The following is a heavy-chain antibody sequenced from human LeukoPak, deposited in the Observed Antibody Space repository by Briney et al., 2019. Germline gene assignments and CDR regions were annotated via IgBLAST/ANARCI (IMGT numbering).Heavy chain of an antibody. Sequence: PGGSLRLSCAASGLTFSSHWMHWVRQAPGKGLVWVSRITNDGSSTTYADSVKGRFTISRDNSKNTLYLQMNSLRAEDTAVYYCAAVSIAVAGTAADYWGQGTLVTVSS. CDR1: GLTFSSHW. CDR2: ITNDGSST. CDR3: AAVSIAVAGTAADY. D-gene: IGHD6-19*01. V-gene: IGHV3-74*01. J-gene: IGHJ4*02.